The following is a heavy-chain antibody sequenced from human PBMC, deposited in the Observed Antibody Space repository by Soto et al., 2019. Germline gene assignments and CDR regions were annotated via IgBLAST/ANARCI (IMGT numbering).Heavy chain of an antibody. Sequence: GGSLRLSCAASGFTFSNAWMNWVRQAPGKGLEWVGRIKSKTDGGTTDYAAPVKGRFTISRDDSKNTLYLQMNSLKTEDPAVYYCTTRPTYYYDSSGYYVPDYWGQGTLVTVSS. D-gene: IGHD3-22*01. V-gene: IGHV3-15*07. CDR3: TTRPTYYYDSSGYYVPDY. CDR2: IKSKTDGGTT. CDR1: GFTFSNAW. J-gene: IGHJ4*02.